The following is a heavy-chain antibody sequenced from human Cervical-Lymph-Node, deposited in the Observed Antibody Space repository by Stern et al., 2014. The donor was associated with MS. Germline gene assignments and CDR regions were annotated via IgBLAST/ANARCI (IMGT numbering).Heavy chain of an antibody. J-gene: IGHJ4*02. CDR1: GYNFIDHA. CDR3: ARQPDYSDFLDF. CDR2: INGGPGTT. Sequence: QVQLVQSGAEVKKPGASMTISCKTSGYNFIDHAIHWVRQAPGQRLEWMGWINGGPGTTKYSQKFQGRVSFTRDKAASAAYMDLSSLSPDGTAVYYCARQPDYSDFLDFWGQGTLVTVSS. V-gene: IGHV1-3*01. D-gene: IGHD4-11*01.